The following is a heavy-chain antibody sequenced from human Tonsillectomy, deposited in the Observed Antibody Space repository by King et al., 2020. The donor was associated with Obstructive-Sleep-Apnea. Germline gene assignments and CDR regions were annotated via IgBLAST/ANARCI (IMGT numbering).Heavy chain of an antibody. Sequence: QLQESGPGLVKPSQTLSLTCTVSGGSISSGDYYWSWIRQPPAKGLEWIGYIYYSGSTYYNPSLKSRVTISVDTSKNQFSLQLSSVTAADTAVYYCARGVVVTATSFDYWGQGTLVTVSS. CDR1: GGSISSGDYY. D-gene: IGHD2-21*02. J-gene: IGHJ4*02. CDR3: ARGVVVTATSFDY. V-gene: IGHV4-30-4*01. CDR2: IYYSGST.